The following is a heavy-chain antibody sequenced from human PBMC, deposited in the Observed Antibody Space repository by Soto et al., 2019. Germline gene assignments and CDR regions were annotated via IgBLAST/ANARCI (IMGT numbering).Heavy chain of an antibody. D-gene: IGHD4-17*01. V-gene: IGHV3-48*02. CDR2: ITSSGDSI. CDR1: GFRFSDHS. Sequence: EVQLLESGGGLIHAGGSLRLSCVASGFRFSDHSMNWVRQAPGKGLEWVSYITSSGDSIYYAESVKGRFTVSRDNAKNSLFLQMSSLRDEDTAVYYCARLPKGSRVTSWGQGTVVTVSS. CDR3: ARLPKGSRVTS. J-gene: IGHJ4*02.